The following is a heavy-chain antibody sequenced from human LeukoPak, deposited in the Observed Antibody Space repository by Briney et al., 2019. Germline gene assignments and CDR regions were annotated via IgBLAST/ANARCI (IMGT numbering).Heavy chain of an antibody. V-gene: IGHV3-7*03. J-gene: IGHJ4*02. Sequence: GGSLRLSCAVSGFNFRDHWMDWVRQAPGKGREWVGHIKNDGSESYYVDSLKGRFSISRDNTNNALYLQMNSLRVEDTSVYYCAKNNGWFHLAQWGQGTLVTVSS. CDR1: GFNFRDHW. CDR3: AKNNGWFHLAQ. D-gene: IGHD6-19*01. CDR2: IKNDGSES.